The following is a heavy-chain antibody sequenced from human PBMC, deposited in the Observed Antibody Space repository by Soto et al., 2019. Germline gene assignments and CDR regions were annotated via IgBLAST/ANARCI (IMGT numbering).Heavy chain of an antibody. V-gene: IGHV3-21*01. Sequence: EVQLVESGGGLVKPGESLRLSCAASGFTFSSHTMNWVRQAPGKGLEWVSSISVSSTYIYYADSVEGRFTISRDNAKNSAYLQMNSLRVEDTAVYYCARGPGRGYVREGDYCLDSWGHGTLVTVSS. J-gene: IGHJ5*01. CDR1: GFTFSSHT. D-gene: IGHD2-2*01. CDR2: ISVSSTYI. CDR3: ARGPGRGYVREGDYCLDS.